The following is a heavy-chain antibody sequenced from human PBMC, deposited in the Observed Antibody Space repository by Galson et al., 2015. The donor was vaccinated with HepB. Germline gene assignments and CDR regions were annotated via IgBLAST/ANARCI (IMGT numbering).Heavy chain of an antibody. D-gene: IGHD3-3*01. CDR2: MNPNSGNT. J-gene: IGHJ6*04. CDR3: ARGQNPLITLLGVPYQGGLDV. CDR1: GDTFTSYD. Sequence: SVKVSCKASGDTFTSYDINWVRQVTGQGLEWMGWMNPNSGNTVYAQKFQGRVTMTWKASIITAYMELSRLRSGDTGVYYCARGQNPLITLLGVPYQGGLDVWGKGTTVTVSS. V-gene: IGHV1-8*02.